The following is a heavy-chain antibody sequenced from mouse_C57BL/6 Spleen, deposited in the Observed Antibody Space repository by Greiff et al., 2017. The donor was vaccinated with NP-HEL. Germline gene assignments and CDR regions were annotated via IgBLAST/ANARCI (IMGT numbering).Heavy chain of an antibody. CDR1: GYTFTSYW. V-gene: IGHV1-55*01. CDR2: IYPGSGST. CDR3: ARSGDCEKYFDY. J-gene: IGHJ2*01. Sequence: VQLQQSGAELVKPGASVKMSCKASGYTFTSYWIPWVKQRPGQGLEWIGEIYPGSGSTNYNEKFKGKATLTVDTSSSTAYMQLSSLTSEDSAVYYCARSGDCEKYFDYWGQGTTLTVSS.